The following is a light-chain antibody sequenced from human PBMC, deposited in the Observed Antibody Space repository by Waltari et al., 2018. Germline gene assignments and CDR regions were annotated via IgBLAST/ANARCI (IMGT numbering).Light chain of an antibody. V-gene: IGKV3-20*01. Sequence: EIVLTQSPGTLSLSPGERVTRSCRASQHLYTNYLGWFQQKPGQAPRLLIYTSSSRATGIPDRFSGSGSGTDFTLTISRLEPEDFAVYYCQQYGSSPLTFGGGTKVEIK. CDR3: QQYGSSPLT. J-gene: IGKJ4*01. CDR1: QHLYTNY. CDR2: TSS.